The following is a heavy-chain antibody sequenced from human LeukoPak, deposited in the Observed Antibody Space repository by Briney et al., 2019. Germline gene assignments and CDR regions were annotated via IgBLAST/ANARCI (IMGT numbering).Heavy chain of an antibody. CDR2: IYPGDSDA. CDR1: GYRFTNYW. J-gene: IGHJ4*02. CDR3: ARRSSSGYYYGY. V-gene: IGHV5-51*01. Sequence: GESLKISCKGSGYRFTNYWIGWVRQMPGKGLEWMGIIYPGDSDARYSPSFQGQVTISADKSMSTAYLQWNILKASDTAMYYCARRSSSGYYYGYWGQGTLVTVSS. D-gene: IGHD3-22*01.